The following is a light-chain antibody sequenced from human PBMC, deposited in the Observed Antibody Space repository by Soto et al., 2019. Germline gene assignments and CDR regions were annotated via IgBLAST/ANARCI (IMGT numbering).Light chain of an antibody. CDR3: SSYTGSNNFEV. CDR1: SSDVGTYKY. J-gene: IGLJ2*01. CDR2: EVS. V-gene: IGLV2-8*01. Sequence: QSALTQPPSASGSPGQSVTISCAGTSSDVGTYKYVSWYQQRPGKAPKLMIYEVSKRPSGVPDRFSGSKSGNTASLTVSGLQAEDEADYYCSSYTGSNNFEVFGGGTKLTVL.